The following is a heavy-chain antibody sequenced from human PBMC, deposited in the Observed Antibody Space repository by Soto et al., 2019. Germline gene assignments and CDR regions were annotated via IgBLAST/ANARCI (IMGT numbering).Heavy chain of an antibody. D-gene: IGHD6-19*01. CDR2: IYYSGST. CDR1: GGSISSSSYY. V-gene: IGHV4-39*01. Sequence: SETLSLTCTVSGGSISSSSYYWGWIRQPPGKGLEWIGSIYYSGSTYYNPSLKSRVTISVDTSKNQFSLKLSSVTAADTAVYYCARQGMTYSSGWYAFDIWGQGTMVTVSS. CDR3: ARQGMTYSSGWYAFDI. J-gene: IGHJ3*02.